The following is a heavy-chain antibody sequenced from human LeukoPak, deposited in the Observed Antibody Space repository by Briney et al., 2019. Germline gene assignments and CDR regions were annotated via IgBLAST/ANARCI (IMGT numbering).Heavy chain of an antibody. CDR2: IVVGSGNT. J-gene: IGHJ4*02. CDR3: AAYGGYSGYDLDY. CDR1: GFTFTSSA. V-gene: IGHV1-58*01. D-gene: IGHD5-12*01. Sequence: GASVKVSCKASGFTFTSSAVQWVRQARGQRLEWIGWIVVGSGNTNYAQKFQERVTITRDMSTSTAYMELSSLRSGDTAVYYCAAYGGYSGYDLDYWGQGTLVTVSS.